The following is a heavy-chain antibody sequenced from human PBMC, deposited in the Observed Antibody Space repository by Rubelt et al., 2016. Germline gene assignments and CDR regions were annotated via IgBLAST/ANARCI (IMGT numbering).Heavy chain of an antibody. D-gene: IGHD2-15*01. CDR3: ARGDIVVVVAASNPLDY. CDR1: GYTFTSYA. J-gene: IGHJ4*02. Sequence: QVQLVQSGAEVKKPGASVKVSCKASGYTFTSYAMHWVRQAPGQRLEWVGWINAGNGNTKYSQKFQGRVTITRDTSASTAYMELSSLRSADTAVYYCARGDIVVVVAASNPLDYWGQGTLVTVSS. CDR2: INAGNGNT. V-gene: IGHV1-3*01.